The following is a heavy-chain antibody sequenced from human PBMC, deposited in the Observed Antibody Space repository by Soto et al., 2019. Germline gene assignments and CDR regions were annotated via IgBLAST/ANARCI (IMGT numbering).Heavy chain of an antibody. CDR2: IWYDGSNK. V-gene: IGHV3-33*01. Sequence: QVQLVESGGGVVQPGRSLRLSCAASGFTFSSYGMHWVRQAPGKGLEWVAVIWYDGSNKYYADSVKGRFTISRDNSKNTLYLQMSLLRAEDTAVYYCARDRFAHTVTYYFDYWGQGTLVTVSS. D-gene: IGHD4-17*01. CDR3: ARDRFAHTVTYYFDY. J-gene: IGHJ4*02. CDR1: GFTFSSYG.